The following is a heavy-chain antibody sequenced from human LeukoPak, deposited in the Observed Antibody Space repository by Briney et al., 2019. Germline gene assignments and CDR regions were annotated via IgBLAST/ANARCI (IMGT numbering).Heavy chain of an antibody. J-gene: IGHJ4*02. Sequence: SETLSLTCAVYGGSFSGYYWSWIRQPPGKGLEWIGEINHSGSTNYNPSLKSRVTISVDTSKNQFSLKLSSVTAADTAVYYCARHTRIAVAGYFDYWGQGTLVTVSS. CDR3: ARHTRIAVAGYFDY. CDR2: INHSGST. V-gene: IGHV4-34*01. D-gene: IGHD6-19*01. CDR1: GGSFSGYY.